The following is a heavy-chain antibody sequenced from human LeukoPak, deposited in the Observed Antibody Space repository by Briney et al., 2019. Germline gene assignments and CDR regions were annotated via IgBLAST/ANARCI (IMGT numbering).Heavy chain of an antibody. D-gene: IGHD1-26*01. CDR1: GFTFSSYA. CDR2: ISGSGGST. V-gene: IGHV3-23*01. CDR3: AKMVPVVGATPDAFDI. J-gene: IGHJ3*02. Sequence: QPGGSLRLSCAASGFTFSSYAMSWVRQAPGKGLEWVSAISGSGGSTYYADSVKGRFTISRDNSKNTLYLQMNSLRAEDTAVYYCAKMVPVVGATPDAFDIWGQGTMVTVSS.